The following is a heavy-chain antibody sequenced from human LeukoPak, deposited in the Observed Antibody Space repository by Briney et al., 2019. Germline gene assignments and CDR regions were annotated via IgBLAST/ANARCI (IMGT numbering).Heavy chain of an antibody. J-gene: IGHJ4*01. Sequence: GGSLRLSCAASGFTFSNYAMSWVRQAPGRGLEWVSAISGSSGLTYYADSVKGRFTISRDNSKNTLFLQMNSLRAEDTAVYYCARGSDYSWGGWGQGTLVTVSS. CDR1: GFTFSNYA. V-gene: IGHV3-23*01. CDR3: ARGSDYSWGG. CDR2: ISGSSGLT. D-gene: IGHD3-3*01.